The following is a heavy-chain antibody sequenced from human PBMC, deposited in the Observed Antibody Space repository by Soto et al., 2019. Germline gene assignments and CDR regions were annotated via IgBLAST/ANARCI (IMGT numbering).Heavy chain of an antibody. CDR1: GGSISSGGYY. D-gene: IGHD3-22*01. Sequence: SETLSLTCTVSGGSISSGGYYWSWIRQHPGKGLEWIGYIYYSGSTYYNPSLKSRVTISVDTSKNQFSLKLSSVTAADTAVYYCARAEAYYDSSGYYGRIFDYWGQGTLVTVSS. CDR3: ARAEAYYDSSGYYGRIFDY. J-gene: IGHJ4*02. V-gene: IGHV4-31*02. CDR2: IYYSGST.